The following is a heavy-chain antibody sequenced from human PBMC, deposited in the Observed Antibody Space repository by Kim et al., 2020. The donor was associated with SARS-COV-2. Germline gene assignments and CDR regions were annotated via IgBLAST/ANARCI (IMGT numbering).Heavy chain of an antibody. CDR3: ARVKPNRVVLDY. D-gene: IGHD3-3*01. Sequence: SETLSLTCTVSGGSISSYYWSWIRQPPGKGLEWIGYIYYSGSTNYNPSLKSRVTISVDTSKNQFSLKLSSVTAADTAIYYCARVKPNRVVLDYWGQGTLVTVSS. V-gene: IGHV4-59*13. J-gene: IGHJ4*02. CDR2: IYYSGST. CDR1: GGSISSYY.